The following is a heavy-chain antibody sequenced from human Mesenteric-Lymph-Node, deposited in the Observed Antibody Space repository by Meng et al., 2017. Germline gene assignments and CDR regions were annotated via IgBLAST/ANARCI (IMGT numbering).Heavy chain of an antibody. D-gene: IGHD5-18*01. V-gene: IGHV1-3*01. CDR2: INAGNGNT. CDR1: GGTFSSYA. Sequence: QVQLVESGAEVKKPGSSVKVSCKASGGTFSSYAISWVRQAPGQGLEWMGWINAGNGNTKYSQKFQGRVTITRDTSASTAYMELSSLRSEDTAVYYCARDYLDTAMVTVDYWGQGTLVTVSS. J-gene: IGHJ4*02. CDR3: ARDYLDTAMVTVDY.